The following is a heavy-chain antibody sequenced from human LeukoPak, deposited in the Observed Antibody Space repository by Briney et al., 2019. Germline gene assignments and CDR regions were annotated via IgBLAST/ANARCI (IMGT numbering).Heavy chain of an antibody. V-gene: IGHV3-30*02. Sequence: QPGRSLRLSCAASGFTFSSYGMHWVRQTPGKGLEWVAFIRYDGSNKYYADSVKGRFTISRDNSKNTLYLQMNSLRAEDTAVYYCAKNIAAADSSGYYYYYMDVWGKGTTVTVSS. J-gene: IGHJ6*03. CDR1: GFTFSSYG. CDR2: IRYDGSNK. D-gene: IGHD6-13*01. CDR3: AKNIAAADSSGYYYYYMDV.